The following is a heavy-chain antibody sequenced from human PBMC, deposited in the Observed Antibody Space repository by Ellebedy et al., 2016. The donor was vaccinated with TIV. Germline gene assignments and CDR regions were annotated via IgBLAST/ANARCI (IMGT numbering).Heavy chain of an antibody. Sequence: GESLKISCAVSGFIVSNNYMTWVRQAPGKGLEWVSAIHSDGNTSYTDSVKGRFTISRDKSKNTVFLQMNSLRAEDTAVYYCARVGIYSEDAFDIWGQGTMVIVSS. CDR1: GFIVSNNY. V-gene: IGHV3-53*01. CDR3: ARVGIYSEDAFDI. CDR2: IHSDGNT. D-gene: IGHD1-26*01. J-gene: IGHJ3*02.